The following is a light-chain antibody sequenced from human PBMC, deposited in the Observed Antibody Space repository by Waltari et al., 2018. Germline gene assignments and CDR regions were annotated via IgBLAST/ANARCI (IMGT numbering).Light chain of an antibody. CDR1: QSISDY. CDR2: TAS. CDR3: QQSYSSPWT. Sequence: IQMTQSPPALSASVGDRVAITCRASQSISDYLRWYQQKPGKAPRVLIFTASSLQRGAPTRFSGSGSGTEFTLTISTLQPQDAATYYCQQSYSSPWTFGQGTKVEIK. J-gene: IGKJ1*01. V-gene: IGKV1-39*01.